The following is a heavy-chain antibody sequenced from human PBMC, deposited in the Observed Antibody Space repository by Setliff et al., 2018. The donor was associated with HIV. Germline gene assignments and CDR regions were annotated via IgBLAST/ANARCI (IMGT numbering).Heavy chain of an antibody. CDR2: IYTSGSA. CDR3: ARGDYGINWYYMDV. CDR1: GGSINSYY. Sequence: SETLSLTCTVSGGSINSYYWSWIRQPAGKGLEWIGRIYTSGSANYNPSLKSRVTISVDTSENQFSLKLTSVTAADTAVYYCARGDYGINWYYMDVWGKGTTVTVSS. J-gene: IGHJ6*03. D-gene: IGHD4-17*01. V-gene: IGHV4-4*07.